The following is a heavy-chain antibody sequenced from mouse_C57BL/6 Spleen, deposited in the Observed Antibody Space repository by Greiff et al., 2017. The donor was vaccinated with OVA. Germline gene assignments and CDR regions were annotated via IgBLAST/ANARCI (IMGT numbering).Heavy chain of an antibody. V-gene: IGHV5-16*01. CDR1: GFTFSDYY. J-gene: IGHJ3*01. CDR3: AREEDSSGPWFAY. Sequence: EVKLVESEGGLVQPGSSMKLSCTASGFTFSDYYMAWVRQVPEKGLEWVANINYDGSSTYYLDSLKSRFIISRDNAKNILYLQMSSLKSEDTATYYCAREEDSSGPWFAYWGQVTLVTVSA. D-gene: IGHD3-2*02. CDR2: INYDGSST.